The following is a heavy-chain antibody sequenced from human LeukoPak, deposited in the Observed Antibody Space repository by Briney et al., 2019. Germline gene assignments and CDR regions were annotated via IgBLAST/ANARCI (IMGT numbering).Heavy chain of an antibody. CDR1: AYTFSGYY. CDR2: INFNSGGK. J-gene: IGHJ4*02. D-gene: IGHD2-21*01. CDR3: ARQIVSGSMGCDF. V-gene: IGHV1-2*02. Sequence: ASVKASCKASAYTFSGYYIHWVRQAPGQGLEWMGWINFNSGGKIFAEKFQDRVTMARDTSTSTAYMELSRLRSDDTAVYYCARQIVSGSMGCDFRGQGTLVTVSS.